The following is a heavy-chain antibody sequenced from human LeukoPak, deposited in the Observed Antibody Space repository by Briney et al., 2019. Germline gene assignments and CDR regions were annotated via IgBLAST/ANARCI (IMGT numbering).Heavy chain of an antibody. J-gene: IGHJ4*02. CDR1: GYTFTSYA. Sequence: GASVKVSCKASGYTFTSYAMNWVRQAPGQGLEWMGWINTNTGNPTYAQGFTERFVFSLDTSVSTAYLQISSLKAEDTAVYYCARLGTVTTTSPGEFDYWGQGTLVTVSS. CDR2: INTNTGNP. CDR3: ARLGTVTTTSPGEFDY. V-gene: IGHV7-4-1*02. D-gene: IGHD4-17*01.